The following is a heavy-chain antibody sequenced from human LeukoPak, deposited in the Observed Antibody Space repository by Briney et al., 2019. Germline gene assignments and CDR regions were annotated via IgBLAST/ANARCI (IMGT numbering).Heavy chain of an antibody. V-gene: IGHV3-74*01. D-gene: IGHD6-6*01. Sequence: GGSLRLSCAASGFTFSTYWMHWVRQAPGKGLVWVSLINSDASSTSYADSVKGRFTIARDNAKNTLYLQMNSLRAEDTAVYYCVRGVYYFDYWGQGTLVTVSS. CDR1: GFTFSTYW. J-gene: IGHJ4*02. CDR2: INSDASST. CDR3: VRGVYYFDY.